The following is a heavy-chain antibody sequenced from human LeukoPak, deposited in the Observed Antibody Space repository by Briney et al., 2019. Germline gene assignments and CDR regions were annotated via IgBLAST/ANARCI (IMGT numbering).Heavy chain of an antibody. D-gene: IGHD6-6*01. J-gene: IGHJ4*02. CDR1: GYTFTGYY. V-gene: IGHV1-2*02. Sequence: ASVKVSCKASGYTFTGYYMHWVRQAPGQGLEWMGWINPNSGGTNYAQKFQGRVTMTRDTSISTAYMELSRLRSDDTAVYYCARDYCSSSSVSVLRYWGQGTLVTVSS. CDR3: ARDYCSSSSVSVLRY. CDR2: INPNSGGT.